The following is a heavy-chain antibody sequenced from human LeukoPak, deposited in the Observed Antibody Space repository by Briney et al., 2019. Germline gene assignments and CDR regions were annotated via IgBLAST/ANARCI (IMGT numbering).Heavy chain of an antibody. J-gene: IGHJ5*02. CDR1: GFTVSSNY. CDR3: ARVEGLYCGGDCYAA. Sequence: GGSLRLSCAASGFTVSSNYMSWVRQAPGKGLEWVSSISSSSSYIYYADSVKGRFTISRDNAKNSLYLQMNSLRAEDTAVYYCARVEGLYCGGDCYAAWGQGTLVTVSS. D-gene: IGHD2-21*02. CDR2: ISSSSSYI. V-gene: IGHV3-21*01.